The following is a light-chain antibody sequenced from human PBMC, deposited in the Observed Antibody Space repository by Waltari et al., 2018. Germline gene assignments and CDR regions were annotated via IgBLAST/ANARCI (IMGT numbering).Light chain of an antibody. CDR1: QSISSN. CDR3: QQHNNWPRT. CDR2: GAS. Sequence: EIVMTQSPATLSVSPGERATLSCRASQSISSNLAWYQQKPGQVPRLLIYGASTRATGIPARFSGRGSGTEFTLTISSLQPEDFAVYYCQQHNNWPRTFGQGTQVEIK. V-gene: IGKV3-15*01. J-gene: IGKJ1*01.